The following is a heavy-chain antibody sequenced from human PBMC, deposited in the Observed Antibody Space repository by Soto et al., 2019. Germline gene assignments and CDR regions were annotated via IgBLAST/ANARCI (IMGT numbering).Heavy chain of an antibody. J-gene: IGHJ4*02. CDR1: GFSFSSYG. Sequence: QVQLVESGGGVVQPGRSLRLSCAASGFSFSSYGMHWVRQASGKGLEWVAMISYDGTDEYYADSVKGRFTISRDNSKNAVYLQMNSLRAEDTAVYYRAKQESDWNDHFHYSGQGTLVTVSS. D-gene: IGHD1-1*01. CDR3: AKQESDWNDHFHY. V-gene: IGHV3-30*18. CDR2: ISYDGTDE.